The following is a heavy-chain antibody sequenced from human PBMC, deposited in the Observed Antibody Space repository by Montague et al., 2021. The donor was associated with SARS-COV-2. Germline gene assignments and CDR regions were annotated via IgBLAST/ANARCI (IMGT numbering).Heavy chain of an antibody. Sequence: SLRLSCAASGFTFGDYAMHWVRQAPGKGLEWVSGISWNSGSIGYAGSVKGRFTISRDNAKNSLYLQMNSLRAEDTALYYCAKDMGGLGSFYYYYGMDVWGQGTTVTVSS. V-gene: IGHV3-9*01. CDR2: ISWNSGSI. J-gene: IGHJ6*02. CDR1: GFTFGDYA. CDR3: AKDMGGLGSFYYYYGMDV. D-gene: IGHD3/OR15-3a*01.